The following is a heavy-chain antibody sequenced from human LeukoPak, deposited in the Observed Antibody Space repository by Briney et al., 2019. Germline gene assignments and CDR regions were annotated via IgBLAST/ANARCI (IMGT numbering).Heavy chain of an antibody. D-gene: IGHD4-17*01. CDR3: ARGVPGGDYVSWFDP. Sequence: GGSLRLSCAASAFAFSTYTMNWVRQAPGKGLEWVSSIGRSSNYIYYADSVKGRFTISRDNAKNSLHLQMNSLRAEDTAVYYCARGVPGGDYVSWFDPWGQGALVTVSS. V-gene: IGHV3-21*01. CDR2: IGRSSNYI. CDR1: AFAFSTYT. J-gene: IGHJ5*02.